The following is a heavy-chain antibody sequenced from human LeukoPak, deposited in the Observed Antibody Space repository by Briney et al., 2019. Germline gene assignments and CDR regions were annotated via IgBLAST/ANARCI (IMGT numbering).Heavy chain of an antibody. J-gene: IGHJ4*02. V-gene: IGHV3-11*01. Sequence: GGSLRLSCAASGFTFSDYYMSWIRQAPGKGLEWVSHISSSGSTIYYADSVKGRFTISRDNAKNSLYLQMNSLRAEDTAVYYCARGERFLEWLADYWGQGTLVTVSS. CDR2: ISSSGSTI. D-gene: IGHD3-3*01. CDR1: GFTFSDYY. CDR3: ARGERFLEWLADY.